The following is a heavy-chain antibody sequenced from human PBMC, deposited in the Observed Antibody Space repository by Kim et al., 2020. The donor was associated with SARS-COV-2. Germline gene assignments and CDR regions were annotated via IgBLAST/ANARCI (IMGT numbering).Heavy chain of an antibody. CDR3: VRYDLPPRP. D-gene: IGHD1-1*01. CDR2: IRSDGSAS. Sequence: GGSLRLSCAASGFTFNNHWMHWVRQAPGKGLVWVSCIRSDGSASYYADSVNGRFTISRDNAKNTLYLQMNSLRAEDTAVYYCVRYDLPPRPWGQGTPGNV. J-gene: IGHJ5*02. CDR1: GFTFNNHW. V-gene: IGHV3-74*01.